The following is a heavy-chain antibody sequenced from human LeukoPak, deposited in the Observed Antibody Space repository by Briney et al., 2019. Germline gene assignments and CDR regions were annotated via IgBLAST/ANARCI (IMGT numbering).Heavy chain of an antibody. J-gene: IGHJ5*02. CDR3: ARGRRRGRDGYNWFDP. CDR2: INHSGST. Sequence: SETLSLTCAVYGGSFSGYYWSWIRQPPGKGLEWIGEINHSGSTNYNPSLKSRVTISVDTSKNQFSLKLSSVTAADTAVYYCARGRRRGRDGYNWFDPWGQGTLVTVSS. D-gene: IGHD5-24*01. CDR1: GGSFSGYY. V-gene: IGHV4-34*01.